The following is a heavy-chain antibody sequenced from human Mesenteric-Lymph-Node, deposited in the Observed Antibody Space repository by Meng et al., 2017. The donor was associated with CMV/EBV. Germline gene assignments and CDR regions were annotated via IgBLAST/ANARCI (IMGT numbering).Heavy chain of an antibody. CDR3: AKERKDFWSGYYSHDAFDI. CDR2: ISWNSGSI. D-gene: IGHD3-3*01. CDR1: FDDYA. Sequence: FDDYAMHWVRQAPGKGLEWVSGISWNSGSIGYADSVKGRFTISRDNAKISLYLQMNSLRAEDTALYYCAKERKDFWSGYYSHDAFDIWGQGTMVTVSS. V-gene: IGHV3-9*01. J-gene: IGHJ3*02.